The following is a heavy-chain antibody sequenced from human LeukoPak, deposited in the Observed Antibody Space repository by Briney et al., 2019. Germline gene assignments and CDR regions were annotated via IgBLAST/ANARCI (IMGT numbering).Heavy chain of an antibody. CDR3: ARGRGRGSSSVDWFDP. J-gene: IGHJ5*02. CDR1: GYTFTSYG. CDR2: ISAYNGNT. Sequence: GASVKVSCKASGYTFTSYGISWVRQAPGQGLEWMGWISAYNGNTNYAQKLQGRVTMTTDTSTSTAYMELRSLRSDDTAVYYCARGRGRGSSSVDWFDPWGQGTLVTVSS. D-gene: IGHD6-6*01. V-gene: IGHV1-18*01.